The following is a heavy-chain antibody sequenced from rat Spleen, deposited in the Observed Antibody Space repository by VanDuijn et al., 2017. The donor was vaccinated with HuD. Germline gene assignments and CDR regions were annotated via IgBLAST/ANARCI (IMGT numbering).Heavy chain of an antibody. Sequence: EVLLQESGPGLVKPSQSLSLTCSVTGYSITSSYRWNWIRKFPGNKLEWMGYINSEGSTNYNPSLKSRISITRDTSRNQFFLQVNSVTTEDTATYYCAKTTVAYYYVMDAWGQGASVTVSS. J-gene: IGHJ4*01. V-gene: IGHV3-3*01. CDR1: GYSITSSYR. CDR3: AKTTVAYYYVMDA. D-gene: IGHD1-11*01. CDR2: INSEGST.